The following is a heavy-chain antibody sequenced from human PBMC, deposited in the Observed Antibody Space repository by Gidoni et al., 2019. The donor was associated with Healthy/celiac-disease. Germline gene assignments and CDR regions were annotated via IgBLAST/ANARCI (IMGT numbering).Heavy chain of an antibody. CDR2: ISYDGSNK. Sequence: QVQLVVSGGGVLQPGRPLRLFCAASGLSLSSYARHWVRQAPGKGLEWLGVISYDGSNKYYADYVKGRFTISRDNSKNTLYLQMNSLRAEDTAVYYCARDLTGGYNYYGMDVWGQGTTVTVSS. CDR3: ARDLTGGYNYYGMDV. D-gene: IGHD7-27*01. J-gene: IGHJ6*02. CDR1: GLSLSSYA. V-gene: IGHV3-30-3*01.